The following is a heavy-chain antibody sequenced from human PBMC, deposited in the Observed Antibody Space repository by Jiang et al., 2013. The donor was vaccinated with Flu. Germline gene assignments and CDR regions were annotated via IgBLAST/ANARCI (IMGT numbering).Heavy chain of an antibody. CDR3: ARVEYSGRWRAFDP. V-gene: IGHV1-2*02. Sequence: VKVSCKSSGYTFSDYYIHWVRQAPGQGLEWMGWIKANNGGTDYAQKFQGRVTMTRDTSITTAYMELSSLRSDDTAVYFCARVEYSGRWRAFDPWGQGTLVTVSS. J-gene: IGHJ5*02. CDR1: GYTFSDYY. CDR2: IKANNGGT. D-gene: IGHD5-12*01.